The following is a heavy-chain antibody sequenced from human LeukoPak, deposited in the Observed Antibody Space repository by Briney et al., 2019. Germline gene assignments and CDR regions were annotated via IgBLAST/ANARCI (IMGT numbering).Heavy chain of an antibody. Sequence: SVKVSCKASGGTFSSYAISWVRQAPGQGPEWMGGIIPIFGTANYAQKFQGRVTITADESTSTAYMELSSLRSEDTAVYYCARVRFEYRPGYSVPRGWFDPWGQGTLVTVSS. CDR1: GGTFSSYA. CDR3: ARVRFEYRPGYSVPRGWFDP. CDR2: IIPIFGTA. J-gene: IGHJ5*02. D-gene: IGHD5-18*01. V-gene: IGHV1-69*01.